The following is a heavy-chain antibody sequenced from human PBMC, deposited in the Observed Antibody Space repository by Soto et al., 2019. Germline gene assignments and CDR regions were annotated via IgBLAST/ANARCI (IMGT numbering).Heavy chain of an antibody. Sequence: PSETLSLTCSVSGGSISGHFWTWIRQPPGEGLEWIGHIYNNGRINYNPSLKSRVTISTDTSKNQFSLRLSSVTAADTAVYYCTRHLVDAYSALGYWGQGALVT. D-gene: IGHD4-4*01. J-gene: IGHJ4*02. V-gene: IGHV4-59*08. CDR2: IYNNGRI. CDR1: GGSISGHF. CDR3: TRHLVDAYSALGY.